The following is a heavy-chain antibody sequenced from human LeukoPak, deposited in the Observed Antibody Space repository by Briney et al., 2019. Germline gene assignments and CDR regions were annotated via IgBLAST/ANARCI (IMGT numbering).Heavy chain of an antibody. CDR2: KKQDGSEK. CDR1: GFTFSSYW. Sequence: GSLRLSCAAPGFTFSSYWMSWVRPAPGKGLEWVANKKQDGSEKYYVDSVKGRFTISRDNAKNSLYLQMNSLRAEDTAVYYCARGYSYGYWYYYYMDVWGKGTTVTVSS. D-gene: IGHD5-18*01. V-gene: IGHV3-7*01. CDR3: ARGYSYGYWYYYYMDV. J-gene: IGHJ6*03.